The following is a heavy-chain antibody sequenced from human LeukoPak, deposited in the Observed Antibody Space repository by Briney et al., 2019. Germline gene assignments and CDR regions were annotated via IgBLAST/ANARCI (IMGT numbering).Heavy chain of an antibody. J-gene: IGHJ3*02. D-gene: IGHD6-13*01. CDR1: GFTFSSYA. Sequence: GGSLRLSCAASGFTFSSYAMHWVRQAPGKGLEWVAVISYDGSNKYYADSVKGRFTISRDNSKNTLYLQMNSLRAEDTAVYYCARDRRAAAGSHDAFDIWGQGTMVTVSS. CDR2: ISYDGSNK. V-gene: IGHV3-30*14. CDR3: ARDRRAAAGSHDAFDI.